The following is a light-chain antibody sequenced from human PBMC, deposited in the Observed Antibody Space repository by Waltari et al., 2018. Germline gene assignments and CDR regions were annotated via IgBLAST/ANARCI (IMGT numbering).Light chain of an antibody. CDR3: QQRSKWFT. V-gene: IGKV3-11*01. CDR1: QTVSSY. CDR2: DAS. J-gene: IGKJ4*01. Sequence: EVVLTQSPATLALSPGERATFSCRASQTVSSYLTWYQQKTGQAPRLLIHDASKRATCIPASFTDSESGTHFTLTISSLDPEDFAVYCCQQRSKWFTFGGGTKVDIK.